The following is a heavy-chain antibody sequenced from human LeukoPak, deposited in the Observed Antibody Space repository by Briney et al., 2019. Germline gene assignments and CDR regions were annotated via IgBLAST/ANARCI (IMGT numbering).Heavy chain of an antibody. CDR1: GFTFTGYY. CDR2: INPNSGGT. Sequence: ASVKVSCKASGFTFTGYYIHWVRQAPGQGLEWMGWINPNSGGTNYAQKFQDRVTMTRDTSISTAYMELSILRSDDTAVYCCAREAGRDGYKYFDYWGQGTLVTVSS. J-gene: IGHJ4*02. D-gene: IGHD5-24*01. CDR3: AREAGRDGYKYFDY. V-gene: IGHV1-2*02.